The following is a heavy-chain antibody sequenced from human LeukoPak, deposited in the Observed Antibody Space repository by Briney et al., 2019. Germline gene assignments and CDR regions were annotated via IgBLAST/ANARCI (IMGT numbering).Heavy chain of an antibody. V-gene: IGHV4-39*07. Sequence: SETLSLTCTVSGGSISSSSYYWGWIRQPPGKGLEWIGSIYYSGSTYYNPSLKSRATISVDTSKNQFSLKLSSVTAADTAVYYCARGARSSSWYVPYYFDYWGQGTLVTVSS. CDR3: ARGARSSSWYVPYYFDY. CDR2: IYYSGST. D-gene: IGHD6-13*01. CDR1: GGSISSSSYY. J-gene: IGHJ4*02.